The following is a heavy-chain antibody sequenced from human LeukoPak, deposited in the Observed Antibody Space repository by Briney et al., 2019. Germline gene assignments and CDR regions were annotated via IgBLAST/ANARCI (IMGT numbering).Heavy chain of an antibody. J-gene: IGHJ4*02. CDR3: TRQDGVFQFDY. CDR1: GFTFSGSA. D-gene: IGHD3-16*01. CDR2: IRSKANSYPT. Sequence: GGSLKLSCAASGFTFSGSAMHGVRQASGKGLEWVGRIRSKANSYPTAYAASVKGRFTISRDDSKNKAYLQMKSLKTEDTAVYYCTRQDGVFQFDYWGQGTVVSVSS. V-gene: IGHV3-73*01.